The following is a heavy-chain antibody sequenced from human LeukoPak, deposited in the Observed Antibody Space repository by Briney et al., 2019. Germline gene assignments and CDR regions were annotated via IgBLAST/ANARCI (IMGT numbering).Heavy chain of an antibody. CDR2: ISSDGSST. Sequence: GGSLRLSCAASGFTFSSYWIHWVRQAPGKGLVWVSRISSDGSSTRYADSVKGRFTISRDNAKNSLYLQMNSLRAEDTAVYYCARDLTIYGDYSGDYWGQGTLVTVSS. V-gene: IGHV3-74*01. CDR3: ARDLTIYGDYSGDY. D-gene: IGHD4-17*01. CDR1: GFTFSSYW. J-gene: IGHJ4*02.